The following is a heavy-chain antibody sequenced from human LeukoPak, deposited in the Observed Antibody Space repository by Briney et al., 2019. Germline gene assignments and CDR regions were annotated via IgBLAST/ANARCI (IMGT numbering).Heavy chain of an antibody. D-gene: IGHD6-13*01. CDR3: PKDSPGIG. CDR2: ISGSGGST. J-gene: IGHJ4*02. V-gene: IGHV3-23*01. CDR1: GFTFSSFA. Sequence: GGSLTLSCAASGFTFSSFAMGWVRPAPGKGLEWVSAISGSGGSTYYADSVKGRFTISRDNSKNTLYLQMNSLRAEDTAVYYCPKDSPGIGWGQGTLVTVSS.